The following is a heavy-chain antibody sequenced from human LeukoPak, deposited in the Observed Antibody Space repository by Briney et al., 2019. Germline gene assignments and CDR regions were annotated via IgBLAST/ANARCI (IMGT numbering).Heavy chain of an antibody. Sequence: ASVKVSCKASGYTFSSYGISWVRQPPGQGLEWMGLISAYNGNRNYIEKFQGRVTVTTDTSTSTAYMELRSLRSDDTAVYYCAREHGSGTYYNPVGFYYWGQGNLVTVSS. CDR2: ISAYNGNR. V-gene: IGHV1-18*04. J-gene: IGHJ4*02. CDR1: GYTFSSYG. CDR3: AREHGSGTYYNPVGFYY. D-gene: IGHD3-10*01.